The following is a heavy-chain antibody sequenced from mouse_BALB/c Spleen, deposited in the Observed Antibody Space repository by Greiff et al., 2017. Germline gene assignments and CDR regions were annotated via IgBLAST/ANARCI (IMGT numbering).Heavy chain of an antibody. D-gene: IGHD1-1*01. CDR1: GFTFSSYA. Sequence: EVQRVESGGGLVKPGGSLKLSCAASGFTFSSYAMSWVRQTPEKRLEWVASISSGGSTYYPDSVKGRFTISRDNARNILYLQMSSLRSEDTAMYYGARGHYGSSAYYAMDYWGQGTSVTVSS. CDR3: ARGHYGSSAYYAMDY. V-gene: IGHV5-6-5*01. CDR2: ISSGGST. J-gene: IGHJ4*01.